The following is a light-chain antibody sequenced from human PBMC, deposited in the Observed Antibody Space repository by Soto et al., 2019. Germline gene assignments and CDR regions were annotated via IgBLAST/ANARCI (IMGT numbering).Light chain of an antibody. CDR3: QQYHTWPIT. J-gene: IGKJ4*01. CDR1: QSISSG. V-gene: IGKV3-15*01. CDR2: GAS. Sequence: MTQSPSTLSASLGDRVTITCRASQSISSGLAWYQHKPGQAPRLLISGASTGATGIPARFSGSGSGTEFTLTISSLQSEDCAIYYCQQYHTWPITFGGGTKVDIK.